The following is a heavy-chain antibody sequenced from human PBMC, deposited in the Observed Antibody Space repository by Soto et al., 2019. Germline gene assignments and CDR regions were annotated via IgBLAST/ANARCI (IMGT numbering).Heavy chain of an antibody. D-gene: IGHD3-3*01. J-gene: IGHJ4*02. CDR3: ARGVYPFWSGHPKGLDY. V-gene: IGHV3-73*01. Sequence: LRLSCAASGFTFSGSTLHWVRQASGKGLEWVGRIGSKANNYAAAYAVSLKGRFTISRDDSRNTAYLQMSSLKTEDTAVYYCARGVYPFWSGHPKGLDYWGQGTVVTVSS. CDR1: GFTFSGST. CDR2: IGSKANNYAA.